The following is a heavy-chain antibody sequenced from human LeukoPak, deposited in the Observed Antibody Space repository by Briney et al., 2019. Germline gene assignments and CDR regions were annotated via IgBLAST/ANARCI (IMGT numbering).Heavy chain of an antibody. J-gene: IGHJ4*02. CDR2: INHSGST. V-gene: IGHV4-34*01. Sequence: PSETLSLTCTASGGSISGYYWSWIRQPPGKGLEWIGEINHSGSTNYNPSLKSRVTISVDTSKNQFSLKLSSVTAADTAVYYCARDGTVTILDYWGQGTLVTVSS. CDR1: GGSISGYY. D-gene: IGHD4-11*01. CDR3: ARDGTVTILDY.